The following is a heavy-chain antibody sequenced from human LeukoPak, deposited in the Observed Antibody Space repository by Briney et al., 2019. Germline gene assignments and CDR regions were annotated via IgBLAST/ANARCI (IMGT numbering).Heavy chain of an antibody. CDR1: RFTFSGYW. Sequence: GGSLRFSCAGSRFTFSGYWMSWVRQAPWKGLEWVASIKEDGSVTFCVDSLKSRFTISRDNAQNSLYLQMNSLTTEDTAVYYCTRNEVWDQGTLVTVSS. CDR2: IKEDGSVT. J-gene: IGHJ4*02. CDR3: TRNEV. V-gene: IGHV3-7*01.